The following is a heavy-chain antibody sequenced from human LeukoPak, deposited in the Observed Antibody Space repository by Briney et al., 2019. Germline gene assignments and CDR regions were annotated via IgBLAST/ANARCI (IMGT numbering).Heavy chain of an antibody. CDR1: GISLSNYA. Sequence: GGSLRLSCVVSGISLSNYAMTWVRQAPGKGLEWVSYISERGGSTTYADSVAGRFTISRGNSRDTLYLQMNSLRADDTAVYFCARGGFLGPDYWGQGTLVTVSS. V-gene: IGHV3-23*01. J-gene: IGHJ4*02. CDR2: ISERGGST. CDR3: ARGGFLGPDY. D-gene: IGHD3-16*01.